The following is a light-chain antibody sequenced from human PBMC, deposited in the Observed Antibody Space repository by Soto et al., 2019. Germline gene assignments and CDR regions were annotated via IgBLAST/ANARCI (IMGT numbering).Light chain of an antibody. Sequence: EIVLTQSPGTLSLSPGERATLSCRASQSVSSSYLAWYQQKPGQAPRLLIYGASSRATGIPARFSGSGSGTDFTLTISRLEPEDFAMYYCQHRSNWPPLTFGGGTKVDIK. V-gene: IGKV3D-20*02. J-gene: IGKJ4*01. CDR2: GAS. CDR3: QHRSNWPPLT. CDR1: QSVSSSY.